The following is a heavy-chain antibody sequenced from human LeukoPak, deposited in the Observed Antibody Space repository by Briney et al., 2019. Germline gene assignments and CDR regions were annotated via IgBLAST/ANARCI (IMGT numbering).Heavy chain of an antibody. CDR1: GGSISSYY. V-gene: IGHV4-4*07. Sequence: SETLSLTCTVSGGSISSYYWSWIRHPAGKGLEWIGRIYTSGSTNYNPSLKSRVTMSVDTSKNQFALKLSSVAGADTAVYYCARDGMNSFHLAQFDPWGQGTLVTVSS. D-gene: IGHD1-20*01. CDR3: ARDGMNSFHLAQFDP. J-gene: IGHJ5*02. CDR2: IYTSGST.